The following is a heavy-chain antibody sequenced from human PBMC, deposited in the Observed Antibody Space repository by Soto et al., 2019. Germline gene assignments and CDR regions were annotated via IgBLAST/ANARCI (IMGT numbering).Heavy chain of an antibody. CDR2: INSRSSNK. CDR3: AGTYDSLDYRFDD. V-gene: IGHV3-48*02. J-gene: IGHJ4*02. CDR1: GFTFSTYS. D-gene: IGHD4-17*01. Sequence: GGSLRLSCAGPGFTFSTYSINWVRQAPGRGLEWVSYINSRSSNKYYADSVKGRFTISRDNAKNSVYLQMNSLRDEDTAVYYCAGTYDSLDYRFDDWGQGTLVTVSS.